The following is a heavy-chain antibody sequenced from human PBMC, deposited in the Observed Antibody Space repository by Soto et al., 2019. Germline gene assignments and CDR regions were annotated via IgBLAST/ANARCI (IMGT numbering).Heavy chain of an antibody. CDR1: GGSIDSSSYH. CDR2: FYYSGST. J-gene: IGHJ4*02. Sequence: SETLSLTCTVSGGSIDSSSYHWALIRQPPVKGLEWIGSFYYSGSTYYNPSLKSRVTISVDTSKNQFSLKLSSVTAADTAVYYCVRFRLAPRYYFDYWGQATLVTVSS. V-gene: IGHV4-39*01. CDR3: VRFRLAPRYYFDY. D-gene: IGHD3-10*01.